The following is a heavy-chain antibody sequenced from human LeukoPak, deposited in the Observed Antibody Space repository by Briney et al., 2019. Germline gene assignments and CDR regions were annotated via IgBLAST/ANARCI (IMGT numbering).Heavy chain of an antibody. CDR1: GYTFTGYY. CDR2: INPNSGGT. Sequence: ASVKVSCKASGYTFTGYYMHWVRQAPGQGLEWMGWINPNSGGTNYAQKFQGRVTMTRDTSISTVYMDLSRLRSDDSAVYYCARDRERRGYFDTSGFELDFWGQGTLVTVSS. V-gene: IGHV1-2*02. D-gene: IGHD3-22*01. CDR3: ARDRERRGYFDTSGFELDF. J-gene: IGHJ4*02.